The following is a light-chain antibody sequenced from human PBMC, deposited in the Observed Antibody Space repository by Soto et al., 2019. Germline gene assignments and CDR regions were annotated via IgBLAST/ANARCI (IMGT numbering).Light chain of an antibody. J-gene: IGKJ2*01. CDR3: QQYYNAPYT. Sequence: DIVMTQSPDSLAVSLGERATINCKSSLSVFYSSNNRNYLAWYQQKPRQPPRLLIYWASTRESGVPDRFSGSGSGTDFTLTISSLQAEDVAVYYCQQYYNAPYTFGQGTKLEIK. CDR2: WAS. CDR1: LSVFYSSNNRNY. V-gene: IGKV4-1*01.